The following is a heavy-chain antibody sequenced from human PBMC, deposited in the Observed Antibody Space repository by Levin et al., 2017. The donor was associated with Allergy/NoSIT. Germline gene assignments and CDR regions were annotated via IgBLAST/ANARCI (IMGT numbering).Heavy chain of an antibody. CDR2: IRSKAKGYAT. V-gene: IGHV3-73*01. Sequence: QPGGSLRLSCAASGSTFSGSAIHWVRQASGKGLEWVGRIRSKAKGYATAYGASVKGRFTISRDDSKTYLQMNSLKTEDTAMYYCTTLGDYFDSWGQGTLVTVSS. D-gene: IGHD1-26*01. CDR3: TTLGDYFDS. CDR1: GSTFSGSA. J-gene: IGHJ4*02.